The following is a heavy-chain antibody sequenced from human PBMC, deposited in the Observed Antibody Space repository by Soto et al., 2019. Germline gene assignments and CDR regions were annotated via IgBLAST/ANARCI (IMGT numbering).Heavy chain of an antibody. J-gene: IGHJ6*02. CDR1: GGTFSSYA. CDR2: IIPIFGTA. Sequence: GASVKVSCKASGGTFSSYAISWVRQAPGQGLEWMGGIIPIFGTANYAQKFQGRVTITADKSTSTAYMELSSLRSEDTAVYYCARVGVVVPAAIEGGYYYYGMDVWGQGTTVTVSS. D-gene: IGHD2-2*01. CDR3: ARVGVVVPAAIEGGYYYYGMDV. V-gene: IGHV1-69*06.